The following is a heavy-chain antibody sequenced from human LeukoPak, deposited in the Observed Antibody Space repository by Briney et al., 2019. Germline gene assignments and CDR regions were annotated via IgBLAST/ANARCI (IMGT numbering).Heavy chain of an antibody. CDR3: ASNGVIGYFDWSY. CDR1: GNTFTSYA. CDR2: INAGNGNT. J-gene: IGHJ4*02. V-gene: IGHV1-3*01. Sequence: ASVKVSCKASGNTFTSYAMHWVRQAPGQRLEWMGWINAGNGNTKYSQKFQGRVTITRDTSASTAYMELSSLRSEDTAVYYCASNGVIGYFDWSYWGQGTLVTVSS. D-gene: IGHD3-9*01.